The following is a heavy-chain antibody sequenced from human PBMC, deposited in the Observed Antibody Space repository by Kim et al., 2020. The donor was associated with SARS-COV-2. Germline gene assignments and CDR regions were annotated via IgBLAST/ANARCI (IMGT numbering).Heavy chain of an antibody. CDR2: A. V-gene: IGHV1-69*01. CDR3: AREGVYWYFDL. Sequence: ANYAQKCQGRVTITADESTSTAYMELSSLRSEDTAVYYCAREGVYWYFDLWGRGTRVTVSS. J-gene: IGHJ2*01.